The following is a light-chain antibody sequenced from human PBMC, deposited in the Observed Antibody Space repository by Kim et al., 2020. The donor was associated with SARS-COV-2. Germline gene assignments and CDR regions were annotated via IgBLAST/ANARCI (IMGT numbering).Light chain of an antibody. CDR1: QGVGTY. CDR2: GTS. Sequence: SPGERSTLSCRATQGVGTYLSWYQQKPGQAPRLLIYGTSNRATGIPARFSGSGSGTDFTLTISSLEPEDFAVYYCQQRSGWPPLYTFGQGTKLEI. CDR3: QQRSGWPPLYT. J-gene: IGKJ2*01. V-gene: IGKV3-11*01.